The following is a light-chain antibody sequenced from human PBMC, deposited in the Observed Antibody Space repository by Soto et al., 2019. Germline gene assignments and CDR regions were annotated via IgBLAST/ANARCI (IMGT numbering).Light chain of an antibody. V-gene: IGKV3-15*01. CDR3: QQYNNWHPLT. CDR2: GAS. Sequence: EIVMTHSPATLSVSPGERVTLSCRASQSVSSNLAWFQQKPGQGPRLLIYGASTRATGIPARFSGSGSETEFTLTISSLQSEDFAVYYCQQYNNWHPLTFGGGTKVEIK. CDR1: QSVSSN. J-gene: IGKJ4*01.